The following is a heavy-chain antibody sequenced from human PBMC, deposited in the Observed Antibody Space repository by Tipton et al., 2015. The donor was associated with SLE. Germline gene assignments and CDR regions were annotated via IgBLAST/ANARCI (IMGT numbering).Heavy chain of an antibody. CDR1: GGSFSGSY. V-gene: IGHV4-34*01. CDR2: INQRGVT. CDR3: AILQPHYYYYGMDV. D-gene: IGHD4-11*01. J-gene: IGHJ6*02. Sequence: TLSLTCAVYGGSFSGSYWSWVRQSPGRGLEWIGEINQRGVTNYNPSLKSRVTISVDTSKNQFSLKLSSVTAADTAVYYCAILQPHYYYYGMDVWGQGTTVTVSS.